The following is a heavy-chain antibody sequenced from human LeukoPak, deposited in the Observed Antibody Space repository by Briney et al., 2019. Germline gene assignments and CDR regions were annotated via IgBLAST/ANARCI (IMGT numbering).Heavy chain of an antibody. Sequence: PSETLSLTCAVYGGSFSGYYWSWIRQPPGKGLEWIGEINHSGSTNYNPSLKSRVTISVDTSKNQFSLKLSSVTAADTAVYYCARVGYPWYFDLWGRGTLVTVSS. V-gene: IGHV4-34*01. CDR2: INHSGST. D-gene: IGHD2-15*01. J-gene: IGHJ2*01. CDR1: GGSFSGYY. CDR3: ARVGYPWYFDL.